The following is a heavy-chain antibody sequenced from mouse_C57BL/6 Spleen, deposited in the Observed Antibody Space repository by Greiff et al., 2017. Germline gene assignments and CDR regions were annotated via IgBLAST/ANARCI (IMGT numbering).Heavy chain of an antibody. CDR3: ARVRYYGSSYHWYFDV. V-gene: IGHV1-69*01. CDR2: IDPSARYT. D-gene: IGHD1-1*01. J-gene: IGHJ1*03. CDR1: GYTFTSYW. Sequence: VQLQQPGAELVMPGASVKLSCKASGYTFTSYWMHWVKQRPGQGLEWIGEIDPSARYTNSNQNFKGKSTLTVDKSSSTADMQLSSLTSEDSAVYYCARVRYYGSSYHWYFDVWGTGTTVTVSS.